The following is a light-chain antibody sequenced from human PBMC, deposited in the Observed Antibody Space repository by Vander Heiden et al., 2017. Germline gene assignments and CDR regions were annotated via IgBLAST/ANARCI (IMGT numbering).Light chain of an antibody. CDR3: AARDDSLSCWV. CDR1: RSNSESNT. J-gene: IGLJ2*01. V-gene: IGLV1-44*01. Sequence: HSVLPHPPSAFVIPPQRVTNSGSGSRSNSESNTGNEYQQLPGTALKLLIYRNNKRPSGVPDRFSGSKSGTTATRDITGVQSEDEAEYYWAARDDSLSCWVVGGGTKLTVL. CDR2: RNN.